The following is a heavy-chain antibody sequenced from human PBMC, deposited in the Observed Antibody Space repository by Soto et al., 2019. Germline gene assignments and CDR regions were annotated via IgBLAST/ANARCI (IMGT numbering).Heavy chain of an antibody. V-gene: IGHV1-3*01. CDR1: GYTFTSYA. CDR3: ARGWTPYYYYYGMDV. CDR2: INAGNGKT. Sequence: GASVKVSCEASGYTFTSYAMHWVRQGPGQRLEWMGWINAGNGKTKYSQKFQGRVTSTRDTSASTAYMELSSLRSEDTAVYYCARGWTPYYYYYGMDVWGQVPTVTV. J-gene: IGHJ6*02. D-gene: IGHD2-15*01.